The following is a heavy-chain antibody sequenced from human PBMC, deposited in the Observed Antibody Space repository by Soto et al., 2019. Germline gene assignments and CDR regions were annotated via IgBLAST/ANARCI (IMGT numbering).Heavy chain of an antibody. Sequence: QVQLVQSGAEVKKPGASVKVSCKASGYTFTSYGISWVRQAPGQGLEWMGWISGYNGNTNYVQKVQGRVTMTTDISTRTAYMGLRSLKSDDTAVYYCARNGYCFSTPCYGGGGFGMDVWGQGTTVTVSS. D-gene: IGHD2-2*01. CDR3: ARNGYCFSTPCYGGGGFGMDV. V-gene: IGHV1-18*01. CDR2: ISGYNGNT. CDR1: GYTFTSYG. J-gene: IGHJ6*02.